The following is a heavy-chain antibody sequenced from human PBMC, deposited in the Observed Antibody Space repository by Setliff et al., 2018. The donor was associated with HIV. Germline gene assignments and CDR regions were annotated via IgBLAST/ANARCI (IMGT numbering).Heavy chain of an antibody. J-gene: IGHJ5*02. CDR3: ARSSSWYVEWFDP. CDR1: GSTFSRYA. Sequence: PGGSLRLSCAASGSTFSRYAMNWVRQAPGKGLEWVAFIWFDGSNEYYADSVKGRFTISRDNSKNTLYLEMNSLRVEDTAVYHCARSSSWYVEWFDPWGQGTLVTVSS. CDR2: IWFDGSNE. D-gene: IGHD6-13*01. V-gene: IGHV3-33*01.